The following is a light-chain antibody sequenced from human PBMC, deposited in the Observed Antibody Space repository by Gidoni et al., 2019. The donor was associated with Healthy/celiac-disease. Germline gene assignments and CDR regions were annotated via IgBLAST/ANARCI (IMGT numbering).Light chain of an antibody. V-gene: IGKV3-20*01. CDR3: QQYGSSPQT. CDR1: QSVSSSY. Sequence: EMVLTQSPGTLSLSPGERATLSCRASQSVSSSYLAWYQQKPGQAPRLLIYGASSRATGIPDRFSGSGSGTDFTLTISRLEPEDFAVYYCQQYGSSPQTFGQGIQGGNQT. CDR2: GAS. J-gene: IGKJ1*01.